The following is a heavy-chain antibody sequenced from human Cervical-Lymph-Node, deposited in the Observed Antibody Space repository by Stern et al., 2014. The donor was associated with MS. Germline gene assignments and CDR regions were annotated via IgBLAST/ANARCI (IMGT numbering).Heavy chain of an antibody. V-gene: IGHV1-24*01. CDR1: GSTLTELS. CDR3: AAFSFEAYLDY. D-gene: IGHD2/OR15-2a*01. J-gene: IGHJ4*01. CDR2: FDPDEGEI. Sequence: VQLVESGADVKKPGASVKVSCKVSGSTLTELSIHWVRQAPGKGLEWMGGFDPDEGEITNAQKFQGRVTMTEDTSTDTAYMELSSLRSEDTAMYYCAAFSFEAYLDYWGQGTLISVSS.